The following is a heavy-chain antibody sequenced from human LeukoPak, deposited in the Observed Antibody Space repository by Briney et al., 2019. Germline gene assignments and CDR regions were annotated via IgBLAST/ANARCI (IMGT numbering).Heavy chain of an antibody. CDR1: GYTFASFG. CDR3: ARGIEEGVDL. J-gene: IGHJ5*02. D-gene: IGHD3-10*01. Sequence: GASVKVSCKASGYTFASFGITWVRQAPGQGLEWMGWINPNSGGTKYAQKFQGRVTMTRDTSISTAYMELSRLRSDDTAVYFCARGIEEGVDLWGQGTQVTVSS. V-gene: IGHV1-2*02. CDR2: INPNSGGT.